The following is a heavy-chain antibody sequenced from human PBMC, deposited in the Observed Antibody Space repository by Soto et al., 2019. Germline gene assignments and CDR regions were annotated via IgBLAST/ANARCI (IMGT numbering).Heavy chain of an antibody. J-gene: IGHJ4*02. Sequence: QVQLVQSGAEVKKPGASVKVSCKASGYTFTSYGISWVRQAPGQGLEWMGWISAYNGNTNYAQKLQGRVTMTTDTSTSTAYMELRSLRSDDAAVYYCARGRSITMVRGVISPPDYWGQGTLVTVSS. CDR3: ARGRSITMVRGVISPPDY. CDR1: GYTFTSYG. D-gene: IGHD3-10*01. CDR2: ISAYNGNT. V-gene: IGHV1-18*01.